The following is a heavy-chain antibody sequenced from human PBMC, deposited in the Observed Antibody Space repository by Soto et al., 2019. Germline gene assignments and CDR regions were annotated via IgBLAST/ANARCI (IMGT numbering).Heavy chain of an antibody. J-gene: IGHJ5*02. V-gene: IGHV1-46*01. Sequence: ASVKVSCKASGYTFTSYYMHWVRQAPGQGLEWMGIINPSGGSTSYAQKFQGRVTMTRDTSTSTVYMELSSLRSEDTAVYYCARDGALVITMVRGVIKEGYWFDPWGQGTLVTVSS. D-gene: IGHD3-10*01. CDR2: INPSGGST. CDR3: ARDGALVITMVRGVIKEGYWFDP. CDR1: GYTFTSYY.